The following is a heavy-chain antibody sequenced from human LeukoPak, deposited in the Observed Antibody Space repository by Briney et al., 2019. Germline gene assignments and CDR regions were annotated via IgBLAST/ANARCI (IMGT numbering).Heavy chain of an antibody. Sequence: GGSLRLSCAASGFSFSSHAMCWVRQAPGKGLEWVSSIDISGGSTYYADSEQGRFTISRDNSKNTLYLQMNSLRAEDTALYYCANEVRPNDYWGQGTLVTVSS. J-gene: IGHJ4*02. V-gene: IGHV3-23*01. CDR1: GFSFSSHA. D-gene: IGHD1-1*01. CDR3: ANEVRPNDY. CDR2: IDISGGST.